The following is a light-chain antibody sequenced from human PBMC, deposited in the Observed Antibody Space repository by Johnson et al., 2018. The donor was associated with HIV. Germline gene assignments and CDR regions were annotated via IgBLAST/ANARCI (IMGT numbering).Light chain of an antibody. J-gene: IGLJ1*01. CDR2: DNN. CDR1: SSNIGKNY. CDR3: ETWDSSLSGYYV. V-gene: IGLV1-51*01. Sequence: QSVLTQPPSVSAAPGQKVTISCSGSSSNIGKNYVSWYQQLPGTAPKLLIYDNNKRPSGIPARFSGSKSGTSATLGITGLQTGDEADYYCETWDSSLSGYYVFGTGTKLTVL.